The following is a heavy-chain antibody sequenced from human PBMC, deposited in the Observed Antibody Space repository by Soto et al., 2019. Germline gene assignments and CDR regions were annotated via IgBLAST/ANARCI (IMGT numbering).Heavy chain of an antibody. D-gene: IGHD1-20*01. CDR1: GFTLTTYG. V-gene: IGHV3-21*01. Sequence: GGSLRLSCAVSGFTLTTYGINWFRQAPGKGPEWVSTGSKSDYTYYSDPVKGRFTISRASAQNSLSLQMNNLRAEDTAVYYCAGEDSIIIPAGADCWGQGTLFTISS. J-gene: IGHJ4*02. CDR2: GSKSDYT. CDR3: AGEDSIIIPAGADC.